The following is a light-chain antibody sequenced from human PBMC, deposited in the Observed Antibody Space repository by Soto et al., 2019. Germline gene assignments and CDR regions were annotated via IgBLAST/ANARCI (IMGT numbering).Light chain of an antibody. V-gene: IGKV1-5*01. Sequence: DIQMTKSPSTLPASVGDRVTITCRASQSISSWLAWYQHKPGKAPKLLIYDAMTLESGVPSRFSGSGSGTDFSLTISSLQPDDFATYSCQRYYRYPWKFGQGTKVEV. CDR1: QSISSW. CDR2: DAM. CDR3: QRYYRYPWK. J-gene: IGKJ1*01.